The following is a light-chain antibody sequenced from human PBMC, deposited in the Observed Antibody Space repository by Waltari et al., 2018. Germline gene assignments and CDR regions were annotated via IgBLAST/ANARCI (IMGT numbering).Light chain of an antibody. V-gene: IGKV1-39*01. CDR2: AAS. CDR3: QQSYSTPRT. CDR1: QSISSY. J-gene: IGKJ2*01. Sequence: DIQMTQSPSSLSASVGDRVTITCRASQSISSYLNWYQEKPGKAPTLLIYAASSVQSGVPSRFSGSGSGTDFTLTISSLQPEDFATYYCQQSYSTPRTFGQGTKLEIK.